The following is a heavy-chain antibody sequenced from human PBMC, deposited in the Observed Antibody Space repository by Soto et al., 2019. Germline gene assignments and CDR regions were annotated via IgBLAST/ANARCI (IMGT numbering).Heavy chain of an antibody. Sequence: QVQLQESGPGLVKPSETLSLTCTASGDSINNYYWSWIRQPPGRGLEWLGYVYYSGVTTYNPSLNNRVTISLDPTKTPCPLKLTSLTAADTAVYYCARESGGCTGGPSHSGIDYWGQGTIVTVSP. CDR2: VYYSGVT. D-gene: IGHD2-8*02. CDR1: GDSINNYY. CDR3: ARESGGCTGGPSHSGIDY. V-gene: IGHV4-59*13. J-gene: IGHJ4*02.